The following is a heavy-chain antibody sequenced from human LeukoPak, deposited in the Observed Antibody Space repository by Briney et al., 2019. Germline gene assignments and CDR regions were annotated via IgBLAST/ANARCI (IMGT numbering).Heavy chain of an antibody. CDR1: GFTFSSYA. Sequence: GGSLRLSCAASGFTFSSYAMSWVRQAPGKGLEWVSCISGSGGSTFDADSVKGRFTISRDNSKNTLYLQMNSLRAEDTAVYYCAKDHNRGYSYEVWGQGTLVTVSS. D-gene: IGHD5-18*01. CDR3: AKDHNRGYSYEV. V-gene: IGHV3-23*01. J-gene: IGHJ4*02. CDR2: ISGSGGST.